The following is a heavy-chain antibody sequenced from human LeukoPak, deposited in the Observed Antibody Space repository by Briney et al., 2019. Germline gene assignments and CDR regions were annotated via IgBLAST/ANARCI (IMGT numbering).Heavy chain of an antibody. CDR1: GYTFTSYG. Sequence: ASVKVSCKASGYTFTSYGISWVRQAPGQGLEWMGWISAYNGNTNYAQKLQDRVTMTTDTSTTTAYMELRSLRSDDTAVYYCASAQKSTTVTTFPVASYYYYYYMDVWGKGTTVTISS. J-gene: IGHJ6*03. D-gene: IGHD4-17*01. CDR2: ISAYNGNT. V-gene: IGHV1-18*01. CDR3: ASAQKSTTVTTFPVASYYYYYYMDV.